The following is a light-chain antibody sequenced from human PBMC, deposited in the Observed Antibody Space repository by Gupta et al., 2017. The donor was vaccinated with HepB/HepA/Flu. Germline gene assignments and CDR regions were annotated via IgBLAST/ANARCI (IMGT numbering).Light chain of an antibody. V-gene: IGKV1-5*03. J-gene: IGKJ1*01. CDR2: QAS. Sequence: DSQMTQSPSTLSASVGDRVTITCRASQNINNWLAWYQQKPGKAPKVLIYQASNLASGVPSRFSGGGSGTEFTLTISSLQPDDFATYYCQNYNSYSETFGQGTKVEIK. CDR1: QNINNW. CDR3: QNYNSYSET.